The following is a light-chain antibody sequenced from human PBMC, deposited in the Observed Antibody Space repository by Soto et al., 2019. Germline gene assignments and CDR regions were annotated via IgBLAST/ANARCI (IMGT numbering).Light chain of an antibody. Sequence: DIQMTQSPSTLSASVGDRVTITCRASQSISNGLAWYQQKPGKAPNLLIYKASSLESGVPSRFSGSGSGTEFTLTINSLQPDDFATYYCQQYYSYLTFGQGTKLEIK. J-gene: IGKJ2*01. CDR1: QSISNG. CDR2: KAS. CDR3: QQYYSYLT. V-gene: IGKV1-5*03.